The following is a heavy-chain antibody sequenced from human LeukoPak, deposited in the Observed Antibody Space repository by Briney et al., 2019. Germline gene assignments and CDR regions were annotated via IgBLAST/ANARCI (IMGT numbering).Heavy chain of an antibody. J-gene: IGHJ5*02. V-gene: IGHV1-8*01. CDR2: MNPNSGNT. D-gene: IGHD3-3*01. Sequence: ASVKVSCKASRYTFTSYDINWVRQATGQGLEWMGWMNPNSGNTGYAQKFQGRVTMTRNTSISTAYMELSSLRSEDTAVYYCARALMDYDFWSGYPKNWFDPWGQGTLVTVSS. CDR1: RYTFTSYD. CDR3: ARALMDYDFWSGYPKNWFDP.